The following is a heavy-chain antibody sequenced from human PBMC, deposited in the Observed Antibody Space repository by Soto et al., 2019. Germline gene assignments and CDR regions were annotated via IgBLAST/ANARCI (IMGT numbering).Heavy chain of an antibody. Sequence: GGSLRLSCAASGFTFSSYGMHWVRQAPGKGLEWVAVISYDGSNKYYADSVKGRLTISRDNSKNTLYLQMNSLRAEDTAVYYCAKEVDEKYSYGSTYYYYYGMDVWGQGTTVTVSS. J-gene: IGHJ6*02. V-gene: IGHV3-30*18. CDR3: AKEVDEKYSYGSTYYYYYGMDV. D-gene: IGHD5-18*01. CDR1: GFTFSSYG. CDR2: ISYDGSNK.